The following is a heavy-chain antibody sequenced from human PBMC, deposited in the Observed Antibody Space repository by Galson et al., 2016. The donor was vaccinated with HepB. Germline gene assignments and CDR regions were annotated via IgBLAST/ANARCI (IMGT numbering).Heavy chain of an antibody. CDR3: VRSTYGDWHSV. D-gene: IGHD4-17*01. V-gene: IGHV3-11*01. Sequence: SLRLSCAASGFAFLDYHMSWIRQAPGKGPQWVSYISGSGSVIYYEDSARGRFTISKDNAKNLLYLQLNSLRVEDTAVYYCVRSTYGDWHSVWGQGTKVTVSS. CDR2: ISGSGSVI. J-gene: IGHJ4*02. CDR1: GFAFLDYH.